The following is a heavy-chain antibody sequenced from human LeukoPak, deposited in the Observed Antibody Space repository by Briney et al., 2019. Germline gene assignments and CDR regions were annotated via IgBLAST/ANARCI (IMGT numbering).Heavy chain of an antibody. V-gene: IGHV3-74*01. D-gene: IGHD4-11*01. CDR1: GFAFGDYW. CDR3: VRDSNYHPDC. CDR2: IISDGSSA. J-gene: IGHJ4*02. Sequence: GGSLRLSCAASGFAFGDYWMHWVRQAPGKGLVWVSRIISDGSSASYADSVKGRFTMSRDNAKNTLHLQMNSLRVEDTAVYYCVRDSNYHPDCWGQGTLVTVSS.